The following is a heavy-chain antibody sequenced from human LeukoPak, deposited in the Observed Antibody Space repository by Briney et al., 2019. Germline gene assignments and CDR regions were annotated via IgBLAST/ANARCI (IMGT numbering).Heavy chain of an antibody. V-gene: IGHV4-34*01. D-gene: IGHD6-19*01. CDR1: GGSFSGYY. CDR3: ARAYVTVAGPYYYYGMDV. J-gene: IGHJ6*02. CDR2: INHSGST. Sequence: PSETLSLTCAVYGGSFSGYYWSWIRQPPGKGLEWIGEINHSGSTNYNPSLKSRVTISVDTSKNQFSLKLSSVTAADTAVYYCARAYVTVAGPYYYYGMDVWGQGTTVTVSS.